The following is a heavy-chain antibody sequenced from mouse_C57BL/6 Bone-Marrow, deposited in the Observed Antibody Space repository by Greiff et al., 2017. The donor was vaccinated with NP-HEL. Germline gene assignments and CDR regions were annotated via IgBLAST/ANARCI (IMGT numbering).Heavy chain of an antibody. J-gene: IGHJ4*01. V-gene: IGHV5-17*01. D-gene: IGHD2-3*01. Sequence: EVQRVESGGGLVKPGGSLKLSCAASGFTFSDYGMHWVRQAPEKGLEWVAYISSGSSTIYYADTVKGRFTISRDNAKTPLFLQMTSLRSVDTAMYYCVRLDGYGYYSMDYWGQGTSATVSS. CDR1: GFTFSDYG. CDR2: ISSGSSTI. CDR3: VRLDGYGYYSMDY.